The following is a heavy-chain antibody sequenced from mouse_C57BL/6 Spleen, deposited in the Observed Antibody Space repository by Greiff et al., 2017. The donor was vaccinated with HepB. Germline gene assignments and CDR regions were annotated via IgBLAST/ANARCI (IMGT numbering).Heavy chain of an antibody. CDR3: TRSSYAWFAY. V-gene: IGHV1-15*01. J-gene: IGHJ3*01. CDR2: IDPETGGT. Sequence: VQLQQSGAELVRPGASVTLSCKASGYTFTDYEMHWVKQTPVHGLEWIGAIDPETGGTAYNQKFKGKAILTADKSSSTAYMEPRSLTSEDSAVYYCTRSSYAWFAYWGQGTLVTVSA. CDR1: GYTFTDYE. D-gene: IGHD1-1*01.